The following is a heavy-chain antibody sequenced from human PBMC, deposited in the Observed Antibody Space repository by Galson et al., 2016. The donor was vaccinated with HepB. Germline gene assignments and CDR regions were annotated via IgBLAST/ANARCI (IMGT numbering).Heavy chain of an antibody. CDR1: GGSISSGGFY. J-gene: IGHJ6*04. D-gene: IGHD1-7*01. CDR3: AREGNRNWHTSGMDV. CDR2: IYYSGST. Sequence: TLSLTCTVSGGSISSGGFYWSWIRQHPGKGLEWIGYIYYSGSTYYNPSLKSRVTTSVDTSKNQFSLKLSSVTAADTAVYYCAREGNRNWHTSGMDVWGKGTTVTVSS. V-gene: IGHV4-31*03.